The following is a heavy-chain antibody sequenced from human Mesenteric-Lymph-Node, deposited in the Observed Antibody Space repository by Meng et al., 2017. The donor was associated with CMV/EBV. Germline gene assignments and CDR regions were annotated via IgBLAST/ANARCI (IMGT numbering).Heavy chain of an antibody. CDR2: INGDGSTT. CDR3: ARKGHYYYGMDV. J-gene: IGHJ6*02. V-gene: IGHV3-74*01. Sequence: GGSLRLSCAASGFAFSNYWMNWVRQVPWKGLVWVSNINGDGSTTGYADAVKGRFTISRDSAKNTLYLQMNSLRVEDTAVYYCARKGHYYYGMDVWGQGTTVTVSS. CDR1: GFAFSNYW.